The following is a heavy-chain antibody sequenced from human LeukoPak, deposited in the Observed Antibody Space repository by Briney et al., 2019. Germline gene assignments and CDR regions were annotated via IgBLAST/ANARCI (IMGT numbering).Heavy chain of an antibody. CDR2: IKKDGSEK. Sequence: PGGSLRLSCAVSGFTPISYWMTWVRQAPGKGLEWVANIKKDGSEKYYVDSVKGRSTISRDNAKTSLYLQMNSLRAEDTAVYYCARDLSGVAGYTYGRGIDYWGQGTLVTVSS. D-gene: IGHD5-18*01. J-gene: IGHJ4*02. CDR3: ARDLSGVAGYTYGRGIDY. V-gene: IGHV3-7*01. CDR1: GFTPISYW.